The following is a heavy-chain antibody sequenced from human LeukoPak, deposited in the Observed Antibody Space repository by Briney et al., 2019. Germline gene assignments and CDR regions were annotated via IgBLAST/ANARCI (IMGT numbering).Heavy chain of an antibody. D-gene: IGHD3-10*01. Sequence: PGGSLRLSCAASGFAFSSYSMNWVRQAPGKGLEWVSSISSSSSYIYYADSVKGRFTISRDNAKNSLYLQMNSLRAEDTAVYYCAREGPYYYGSGSYYNALEFDYWGQGTLVTVSS. J-gene: IGHJ4*02. CDR2: ISSSSSYI. CDR1: GFAFSSYS. V-gene: IGHV3-21*01. CDR3: AREGPYYYGSGSYYNALEFDY.